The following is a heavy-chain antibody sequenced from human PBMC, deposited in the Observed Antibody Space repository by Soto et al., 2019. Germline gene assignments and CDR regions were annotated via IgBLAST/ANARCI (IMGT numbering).Heavy chain of an antibody. CDR1: GGSFSGYY. Sequence: SETLSLTCTVSGGSFSGYYLSWIRQPPGKGLEWIGEINHSGSTNYNPSLKSRVTISVDTSKNQFSLKLSSVTAADTAVYYCARNGCSGGSCYPDPWGQGTLVTVSS. V-gene: IGHV4-34*01. D-gene: IGHD2-15*01. CDR2: INHSGST. J-gene: IGHJ5*02. CDR3: ARNGCSGGSCYPDP.